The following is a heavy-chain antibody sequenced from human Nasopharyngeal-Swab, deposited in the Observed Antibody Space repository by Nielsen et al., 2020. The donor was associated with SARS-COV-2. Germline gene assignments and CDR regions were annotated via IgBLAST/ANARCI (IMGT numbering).Heavy chain of an antibody. V-gene: IGHV3-33*08. D-gene: IGHD3-10*01. CDR2: IWYDGSNK. CDR3: ARDRTMVRREFMIDP. CDR1: GFTFSSYA. Sequence: GESLKISCAASGFTFSSYAMSWVRQAPGKGLEWVAVIWYDGSNKYYADSVKGRFTISRDNSKNTLYLQMNSLRAEDTAVYYCARDRTMVRREFMIDPWGQGTLVTVSS. J-gene: IGHJ5*02.